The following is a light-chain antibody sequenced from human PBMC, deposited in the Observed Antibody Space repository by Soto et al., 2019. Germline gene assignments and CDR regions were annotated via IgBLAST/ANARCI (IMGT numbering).Light chain of an antibody. CDR3: QQLNTLPFT. V-gene: IGKV1-9*01. Sequence: DIQMAQSPSSLSASVGDSVTITCRASHDISTYLAWYQQKQGKAPKLMIYEASTLQSGVPSRFSGSGYGTEFNLTISGLLPEDFATYHCQQLNTLPFTFGQGTRLEIK. J-gene: IGKJ5*01. CDR1: HDISTY. CDR2: EAS.